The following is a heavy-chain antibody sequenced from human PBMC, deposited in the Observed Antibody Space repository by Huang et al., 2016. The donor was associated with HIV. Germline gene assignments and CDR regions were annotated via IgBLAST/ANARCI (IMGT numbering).Heavy chain of an antibody. D-gene: IGHD3-22*01. CDR3: AHSAFGTSGYYFRMHFDY. V-gene: IGHV2-5*02. Sequence: QITLKESGPMLVKPTQTLTLTCTFSGFSLSTSEVGVGWIRQPPGKDLEWLALIYSDDDKRYRASLKSRRTITKDTSRNQVVLTMTNMDPVDTGTYYCAHSAFGTSGYYFRMHFDYWGQGALVTVSS. CDR1: GFSLSTSEVG. J-gene: IGHJ4*02. CDR2: IYSDDDK.